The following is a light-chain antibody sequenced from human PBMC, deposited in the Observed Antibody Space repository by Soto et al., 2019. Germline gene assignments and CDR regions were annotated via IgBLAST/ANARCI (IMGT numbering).Light chain of an antibody. CDR3: QQSYTTPYT. CDR2: SAS. CDR1: QRISTY. J-gene: IGKJ2*01. Sequence: DIQMTQSPSSLSAPIGDRVTITCRASQRISTYLIWYQQKPGKAPKLLVYSASSLQSGVPSRFSGSGSGTDFTLTVSSLQPEDFATYYCQQSYTTPYTFGQGTKLEVK. V-gene: IGKV1-39*01.